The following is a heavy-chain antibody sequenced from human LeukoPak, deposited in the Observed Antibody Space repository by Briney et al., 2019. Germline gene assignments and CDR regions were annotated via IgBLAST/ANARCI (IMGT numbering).Heavy chain of an antibody. Sequence: SETLSLTCAVYGGSFSGYYWSWIRQPPGKGLEWIGEINHSGSTNYNPSLKSRVTISVDTSKNQFSLKLSSVTAADTAVYYCARGLRRRWLQPNRAYFDYWGQGTPVTVSS. CDR1: GGSFSGYY. CDR3: ARGLRRRWLQPNRAYFDY. V-gene: IGHV4-34*01. J-gene: IGHJ4*02. CDR2: INHSGST. D-gene: IGHD5-24*01.